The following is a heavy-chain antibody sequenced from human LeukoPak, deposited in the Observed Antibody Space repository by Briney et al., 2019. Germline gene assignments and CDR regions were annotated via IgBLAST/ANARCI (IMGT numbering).Heavy chain of an antibody. CDR1: GYSFTSYW. D-gene: IGHD4-11*01. J-gene: IGHJ6*02. Sequence: GESLKISCKGSGYSFTSYWIGWVRQMPGKGLEWMGIIYPGDSDTRYSPSFQGQVTISADKSISTAYLQWSSLKASDTAMYYCTRQDSNYSDGMDVWGQGTTVTVSS. V-gene: IGHV5-51*01. CDR3: TRQDSNYSDGMDV. CDR2: IYPGDSDT.